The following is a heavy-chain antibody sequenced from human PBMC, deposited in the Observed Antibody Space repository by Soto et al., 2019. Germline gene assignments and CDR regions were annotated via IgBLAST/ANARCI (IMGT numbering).Heavy chain of an antibody. D-gene: IGHD3-9*01. CDR3: ARDVSRYFDWLLYSTFDP. V-gene: IGHV1-18*01. CDR1: GYTFTSYG. J-gene: IGHJ5*02. Sequence: ASVKVSCKASGYTFTSYGMSWVRQATGQGLEWMGWISAYNGNTDYAQKLQGRVTMTTDTSTSTAYMELRSLRSDDTAVYYCARDVSRYFDWLLYSTFDPWGQGTLVTVSS. CDR2: ISAYNGNT.